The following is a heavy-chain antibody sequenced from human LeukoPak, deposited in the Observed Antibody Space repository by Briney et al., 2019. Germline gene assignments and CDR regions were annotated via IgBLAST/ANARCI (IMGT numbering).Heavy chain of an antibody. V-gene: IGHV4-34*01. Sequence: PSETLSLICAVHGGSFSGYYRSWIRQPPGKGLEWIGEIMYDGSSNYHPSLKSRVSMSVDTSKNQFSLKMTSVTAADTAVYYCARGRYYFDSSGAFYWGQGTLVTVSS. CDR2: IMYDGSS. J-gene: IGHJ4*02. CDR3: ARGRYYFDSSGAFY. CDR1: GGSFSGYY. D-gene: IGHD3-22*01.